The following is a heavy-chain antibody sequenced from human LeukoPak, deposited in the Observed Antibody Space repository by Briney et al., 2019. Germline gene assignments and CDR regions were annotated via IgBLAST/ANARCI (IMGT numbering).Heavy chain of an antibody. CDR3: AKGRSYYDFWSGLDAFDI. J-gene: IGHJ3*02. CDR2: ISGSGGST. D-gene: IGHD3-3*01. V-gene: IGHV3-23*01. CDR1: GFTFSSYA. Sequence: GSLRLSCAASGFTFSSYAMSWVRQAPGKGLEWVSAISGSGGSTYYADSVKGRFTISRDNSKNTLYLQMNSLRAEDTAVYYCAKGRSYYDFWSGLDAFDIWGQGTMVTVSS.